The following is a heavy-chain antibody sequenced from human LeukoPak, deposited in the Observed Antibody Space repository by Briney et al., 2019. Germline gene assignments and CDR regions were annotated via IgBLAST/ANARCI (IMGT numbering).Heavy chain of an antibody. J-gene: IGHJ3*02. Sequence: ASVKVSCKASGYTFTSYAMHWVRQAPGQRLEWMGWINAGNGNTKYSQKFQGRVTITRDTSASTAYMELSSLRSKDTAVYYCARGLLREIAAAGRDAFDIWGQGTMVTVSS. D-gene: IGHD6-13*01. CDR3: ARGLLREIAAAGRDAFDI. CDR1: GYTFTSYA. V-gene: IGHV1-3*01. CDR2: INAGNGNT.